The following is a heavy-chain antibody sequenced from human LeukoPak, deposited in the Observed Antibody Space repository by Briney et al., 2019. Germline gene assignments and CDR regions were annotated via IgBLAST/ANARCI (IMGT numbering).Heavy chain of an antibody. V-gene: IGHV4-39*07. CDR2: IYYSGST. CDR1: GGSISSSSYY. CDR3: ARGSPGEYYYYYYYMDV. D-gene: IGHD3-10*01. J-gene: IGHJ6*03. Sequence: SETLSLTCTVSGGSISSSSYYWGWIRQPPGKGLEWIANIYYSGSTYYNPSLKRRVTMSVDTSKNQFSLKLSSVTAADTAVYYCARGSPGEYYYYYYYMDVWGKGTTVTVSS.